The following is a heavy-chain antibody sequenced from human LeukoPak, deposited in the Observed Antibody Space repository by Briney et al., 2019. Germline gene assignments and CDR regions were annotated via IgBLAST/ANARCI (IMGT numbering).Heavy chain of an antibody. V-gene: IGHV4-4*02. Sequence: SGTLSLTCAVSGGSISSSFWWSWVRQPPGKGLEWIGYAYHGGSTTYSPSLKSRVTISVDTSKNQFSLKLRPVTAADTAVYYCARGDSNYAFDIWGQGTTVTVSS. CDR3: ARGDSNYAFDI. CDR1: GGSISSSFW. D-gene: IGHD3-22*01. J-gene: IGHJ3*02. CDR2: AYHGGST.